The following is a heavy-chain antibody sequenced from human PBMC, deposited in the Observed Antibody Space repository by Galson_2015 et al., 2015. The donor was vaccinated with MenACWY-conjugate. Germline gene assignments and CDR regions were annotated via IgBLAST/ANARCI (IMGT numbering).Heavy chain of an antibody. CDR1: GYSFTNYW. J-gene: IGHJ6*02. CDR3: ARHPPGGRGMDV. D-gene: IGHD1-26*01. V-gene: IGHV5-51*01. CDR2: IDPHNSNT. Sequence: QSGAEVKKPRESLKISCKGSGYSFTNYWIGWVRQMPGRGLEWMGLIDPHNSNTRYSPSFQGQVTISADESISTAFLQWSSLKASDTAMYYCARHPPGGRGMDVWGRGTTVTVSS.